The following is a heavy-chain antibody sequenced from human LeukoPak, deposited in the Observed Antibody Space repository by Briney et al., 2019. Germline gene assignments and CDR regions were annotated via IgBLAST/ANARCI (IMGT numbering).Heavy chain of an antibody. V-gene: IGHV3-7*01. CDR1: GFTFSRSW. CDR3: ANSLDY. D-gene: IGHD2-21*01. CDR2: IKGDGSQT. J-gene: IGHJ4*02. Sequence: GGSLRLSCVASGFTFSRSWMDWVRQAPGKGLEWVANIKGDGSQTYYVDSVKGRFTISRDNAKNSLYLQMDSLRVEDTAIYYCANSLDYWGRGTLVTVSS.